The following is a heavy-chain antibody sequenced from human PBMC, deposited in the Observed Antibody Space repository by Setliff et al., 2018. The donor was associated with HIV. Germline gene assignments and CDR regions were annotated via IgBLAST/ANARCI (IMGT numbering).Heavy chain of an antibody. J-gene: IGHJ4*02. CDR2: IWPDDSDT. D-gene: IGHD3-3*01. V-gene: IGHV5-51*01. CDR3: ARLSKYFDFWTPDC. Sequence: PGESLKISCKASGYSFTNYWVGWVRQMPGNGLEWVGLIWPDDSDTIYSPSFRGQVTMSADKSINTAYLQWSSLKAPDTAIYYCARLSKYFDFWTPDCWGQGTLVTVSS. CDR1: GYSFTNYW.